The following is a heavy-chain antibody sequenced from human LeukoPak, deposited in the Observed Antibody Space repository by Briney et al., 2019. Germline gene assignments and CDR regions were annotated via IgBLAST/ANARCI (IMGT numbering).Heavy chain of an antibody. Sequence: SVKVSCKASGGTFSSYAISWVRQAPGQGLEWKGGIIPIFGTANYAQKYQGRVTITADESTSTAYMELSSLRSEDTAVYYCAMVRGVTPDFDYWGQGTLVTVSS. CDR1: GGTFSSYA. J-gene: IGHJ4*02. D-gene: IGHD3-10*01. CDR2: IIPIFGTA. V-gene: IGHV1-69*01. CDR3: AMVRGVTPDFDY.